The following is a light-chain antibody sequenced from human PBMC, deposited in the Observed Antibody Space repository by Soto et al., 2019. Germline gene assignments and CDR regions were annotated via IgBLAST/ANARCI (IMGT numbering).Light chain of an antibody. CDR1: QSIDTW. V-gene: IGKV1-5*03. Sequence: DIPMTQSPSTLSASVGDTVTITCRASQSIDTWLAWHQQKPGRAPKLLISKASILESVVPSRFSGSGSGTDFNLTIKGLQPDNFAIYYCQQYISYRAFGQGTKVEI. CDR2: KAS. J-gene: IGKJ1*01. CDR3: QQYISYRA.